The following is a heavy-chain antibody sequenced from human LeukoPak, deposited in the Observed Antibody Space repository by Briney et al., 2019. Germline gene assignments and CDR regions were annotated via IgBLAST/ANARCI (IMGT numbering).Heavy chain of an antibody. V-gene: IGHV1-46*01. CDR1: GYTFTSYY. J-gene: IGHJ4*02. D-gene: IGHD6-13*01. CDR3: ARETTAAGSFDY. Sequence: ASVMVSCKASGYTFTSYYMHWVRQAPGQGLEWMGIINPSGGSTSYAQKFQGRVTMTRDTSTSTVYMELSSLRSEDTAVYYCARETTAAGSFDYWGQGTLVTVSS. CDR2: INPSGGST.